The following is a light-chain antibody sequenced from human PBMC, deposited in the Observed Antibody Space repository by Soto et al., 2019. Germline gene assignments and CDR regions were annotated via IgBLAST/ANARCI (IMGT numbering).Light chain of an antibody. V-gene: IGKV3-20*01. J-gene: IGKJ3*01. CDR3: QQYGSSPPVT. CDR2: CAS. Sequence: EIVLTQSPGTLSLSPGERATLSCRASQSVSPYLAWYQHKPGQAPRLLIYCASSRATGIPDRFSGSGSGTDFTLTISRLEPEDFAVYFCQQYGSSPPVTFGPGTKVDIK. CDR1: QSVSPY.